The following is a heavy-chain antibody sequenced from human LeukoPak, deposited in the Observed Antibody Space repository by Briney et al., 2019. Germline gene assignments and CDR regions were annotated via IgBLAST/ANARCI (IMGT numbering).Heavy chain of an antibody. V-gene: IGHV3-30*18. CDR2: ISYDGSNN. Sequence: GGSLRLSWAAAGFTFSSYGMNWVRQAPGKGLEWVAVISYDGSNNYHADSVKGRFTISSDNSKNTLYLQMNSLRAEDTAVYYCAKDRSRNASGGRDVWGRGTTVTVSS. D-gene: IGHD4-11*01. J-gene: IGHJ6*02. CDR3: AKDRSRNASGGRDV. CDR1: GFTFSSYG.